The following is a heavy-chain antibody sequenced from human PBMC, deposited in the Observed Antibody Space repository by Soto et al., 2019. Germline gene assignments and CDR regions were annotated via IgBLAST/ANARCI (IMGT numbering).Heavy chain of an antibody. CDR2: ISAYNGNT. D-gene: IGHD6-13*01. V-gene: IGHV1-18*01. J-gene: IGHJ6*02. CDR1: GYTFTSYG. CDR3: SRGGIAAAGTVAYYYYGMDV. Sequence: ASVKVSCKASGYTFTSYGISWVRQAPGQGLEWMGWISAYNGNTNYAQKLQGRVTMTTDTSTSTAYMELRSLRSDDTAVYYCSRGGIAAAGTVAYYYYGMDVWGQGTTVTVSS.